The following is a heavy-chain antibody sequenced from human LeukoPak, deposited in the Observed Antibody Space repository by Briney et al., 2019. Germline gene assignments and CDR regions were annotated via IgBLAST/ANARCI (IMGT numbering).Heavy chain of an antibody. Sequence: PGGTLRLFCAASVFTFSNYWMHWVRQAPAKGLVWVSRINRDGSSTDYQDSVKGRFTISRDNARNTLYLQMNSLRAEDTAVYYCARVPYVFDLWGQGTMVTVSS. CDR2: INRDGSST. J-gene: IGHJ3*01. CDR3: ARVPYVFDL. V-gene: IGHV3-74*01. CDR1: VFTFSNYW.